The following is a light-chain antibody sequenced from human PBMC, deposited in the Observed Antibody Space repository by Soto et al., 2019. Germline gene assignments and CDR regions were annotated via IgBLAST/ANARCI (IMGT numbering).Light chain of an antibody. CDR2: DVS. CDR3: SSYTSGSTPWV. CDR1: SSDVGGYNY. V-gene: IGLV2-14*01. Sequence: QSVLTQPASVSGSPGQSITISCTGTSSDVGGYNYVSWYQQHPGKAPKLMIYDVSNRPSGVSNRFSGSKSGNTASLTISGLQAEDEADYYCSSYTSGSTPWVFGTGTKVTVL. J-gene: IGLJ1*01.